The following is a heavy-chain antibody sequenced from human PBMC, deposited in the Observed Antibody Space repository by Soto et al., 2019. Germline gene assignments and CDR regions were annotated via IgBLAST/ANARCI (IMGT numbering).Heavy chain of an antibody. CDR3: ARVAQLYCSSTSCYDYYYYGMDV. CDR1: GFTVSSNY. V-gene: IGHV3-53*04. Sequence: GALRLSCAASGFTVSSNYMSWVRQAPGKGLEWVSVIYSGGSTYYADSVKGRFTISRHNSKNTLYLQMNSLRAEDTAVYYCARVAQLYCSSTSCYDYYYYGMDVWGQGTTVTVSS. D-gene: IGHD2-2*01. J-gene: IGHJ6*02. CDR2: IYSGGST.